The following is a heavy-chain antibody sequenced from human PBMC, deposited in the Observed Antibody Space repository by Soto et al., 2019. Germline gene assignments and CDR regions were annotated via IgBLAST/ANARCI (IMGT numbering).Heavy chain of an antibody. CDR2: IYYTGST. D-gene: IGHD1-1*01. J-gene: IGHJ4*02. V-gene: IGHV4-30-4*01. CDR3: ASQLEQHYFDH. Sequence: QVQLQESGPGLVKPSQTLSLTCTVSGGSISSGDYYWSWIRQPPGKGLEWIGYIYYTGSTYYNPSLKSRVTISVDTSKNQFSLNLSSVTAADTAVFSCASQLEQHYFDHWGQGTLVTVSS. CDR1: GGSISSGDYY.